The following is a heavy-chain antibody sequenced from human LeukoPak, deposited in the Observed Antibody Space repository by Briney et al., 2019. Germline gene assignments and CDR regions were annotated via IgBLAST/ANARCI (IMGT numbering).Heavy chain of an antibody. Sequence: ASVKVSCKASGYTFTSYYMHWVRQAPGQGLEWMGIINPSGGSTSYAQKFQGRVTMTRDMSTSTVYMELSSLRSEDTAVYYCPREDRWDYSSSSAMLDYWGQGTLVTVSS. J-gene: IGHJ4*02. CDR2: INPSGGST. CDR1: GYTFTSYY. CDR3: PREDRWDYSSSSAMLDY. V-gene: IGHV1-46*01. D-gene: IGHD6-6*01.